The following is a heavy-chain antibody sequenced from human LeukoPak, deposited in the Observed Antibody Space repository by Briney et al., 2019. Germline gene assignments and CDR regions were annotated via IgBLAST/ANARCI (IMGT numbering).Heavy chain of an antibody. CDR2: ISNDGRRK. Sequence: GRSLRLSCAASGFTFTTYGMHWVRRAPGKGLDWVAVISNDGRRKYYSDSVKGRFTISRDNFKNTLYLQLNSLRVEDTAVYYCAKDRRMMSSYYGMDVWGQGTTVTVSS. CDR1: GFTFTTYG. V-gene: IGHV3-30*18. J-gene: IGHJ6*02. CDR3: AKDRRMMSSYYGMDV. D-gene: IGHD3-16*01.